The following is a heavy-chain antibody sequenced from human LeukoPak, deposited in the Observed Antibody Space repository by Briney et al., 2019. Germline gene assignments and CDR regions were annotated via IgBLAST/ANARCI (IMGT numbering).Heavy chain of an antibody. V-gene: IGHV1-69*13. D-gene: IGHD5-24*01. Sequence: SVKVSCKASGGTFSSYAISWVRQAPGQGLEWVGGIIPIFGTANYAQKFQGRVTITADESTSTAYMELSSLRSEDTAVYYCARIRKATIDYYFDYWGQGTLVTVSS. CDR1: GGTFSSYA. CDR3: ARIRKATIDYYFDY. CDR2: IIPIFGTA. J-gene: IGHJ4*02.